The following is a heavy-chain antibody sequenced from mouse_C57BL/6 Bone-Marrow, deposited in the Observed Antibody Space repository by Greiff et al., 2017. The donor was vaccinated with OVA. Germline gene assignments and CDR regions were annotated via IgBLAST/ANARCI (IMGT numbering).Heavy chain of an antibody. D-gene: IGHD1-1*01. CDR1: GYTFTSYT. CDR3: ARSVGKGRDYFDY. Sequence: VQLQQSGAELARPGASVKMSCKASGYTFTSYTMHWVKQRPGQGLEWIGYINPTSGYTKSNQKFKDKATLTVDKSSSTAYMQLSRLTSEDAAVYYCARSVGKGRDYFDYWGQGTTLTGSS. V-gene: IGHV1-4*01. CDR2: INPTSGYT. J-gene: IGHJ2*01.